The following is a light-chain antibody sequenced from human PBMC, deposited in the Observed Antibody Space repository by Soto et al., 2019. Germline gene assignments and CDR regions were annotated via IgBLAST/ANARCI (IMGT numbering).Light chain of an antibody. CDR2: DAC. V-gene: IGKV3-11*01. CDR3: QNRSTRSIT. Sequence: EIVMTQSPCTLSLSRGESATLSCRASRSVSNYLSWYQQKPGHAPILLYYDACSRRTDLPARCSGSGAGAVSTLTISRLEQEDATLYYCQNRSTRSITFGQGTRLEIK. CDR1: RSVSNY. J-gene: IGKJ5*01.